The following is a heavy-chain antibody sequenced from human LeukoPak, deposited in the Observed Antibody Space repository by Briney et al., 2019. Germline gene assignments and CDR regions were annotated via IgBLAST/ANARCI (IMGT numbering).Heavy chain of an antibody. Sequence: GESLQISCKGSGYSFKNYWIAWVRQMPGKGLEWMGIIYPGDSNTRYNPSFQGQVTISADKSISNAYLQWSSLKASDTAEYYCARQGFVASYGVDVWGQGTTVTVSS. V-gene: IGHV5-51*01. CDR2: IYPGDSNT. CDR1: GYSFKNYW. J-gene: IGHJ6*02. CDR3: ARQGFVASYGVDV.